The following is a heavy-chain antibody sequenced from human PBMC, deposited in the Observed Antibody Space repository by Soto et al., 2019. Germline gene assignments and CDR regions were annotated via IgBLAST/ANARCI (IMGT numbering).Heavy chain of an antibody. CDR1: GGSFSGYY. V-gene: IGHV4-34*01. CDR2: INHSGST. D-gene: IGHD3-16*02. J-gene: IGHJ5*02. CDR3: ARAYDYIWGSYLNWFDP. Sequence: PSETLSLTCAVYGGSFSGYYWSWIRQPPGKGLEWIGEINHSGSTNYNPSLKSRVTISVDTSKNQFSLKLSSVAAADTAVYYCARAYDYIWGSYLNWFDPWGQGTLVTVSS.